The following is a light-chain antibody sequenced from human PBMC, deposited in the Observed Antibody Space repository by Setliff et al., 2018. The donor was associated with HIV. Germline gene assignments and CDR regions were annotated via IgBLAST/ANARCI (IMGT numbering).Light chain of an antibody. Sequence: QSVLTQPPSASGAPGQRVTTSCSGSSSNVGDNAVSWYQQFPGTAPKLLIYSTYQRPSGVPDRFSGSKSGTSASLAISGLHSEDEADYYCAAWDDSLHGYVFGSGTKVNVL. CDR3: AAWDDSLHGYV. CDR2: STY. CDR1: SSNVGDNA. J-gene: IGLJ1*01. V-gene: IGLV1-44*01.